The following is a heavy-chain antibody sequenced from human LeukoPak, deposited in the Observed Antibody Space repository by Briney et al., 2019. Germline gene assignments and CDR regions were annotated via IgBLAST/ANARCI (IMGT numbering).Heavy chain of an antibody. J-gene: IGHJ4*02. CDR3: ARGDSGGYSNY. CDR2: SRNKANSYTT. D-gene: IGHD3-22*01. CDR1: GFTLSDHY. V-gene: IGHV3-72*01. Sequence: GGSLRLSCAASGFTLSDHYMDWVRQAPGKGLEWVGRSRNKANSYTTEYAASVTGRFTIARDDSENSLYLQMNSLKTEDTAVYYCARGDSGGYSNYWGQGTLVTVSS.